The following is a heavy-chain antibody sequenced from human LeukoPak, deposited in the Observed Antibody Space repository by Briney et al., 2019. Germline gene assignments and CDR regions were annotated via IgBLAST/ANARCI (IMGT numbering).Heavy chain of an antibody. J-gene: IGHJ4*02. CDR3: ARLYSGYDLVDY. D-gene: IGHD5-12*01. CDR2: ISSSGSTI. CDR1: GFTLSDYY. V-gene: IGHV3-11*01. Sequence: GGSLRLSCAASGFTLSDYYMSWIRQAPGKGLEWVSYISSSGSTIYYADSVKGRFTISRDNAKNSLCLQMNSLRAEDTAVYYCARLYSGYDLVDYWGQGTLVTVSS.